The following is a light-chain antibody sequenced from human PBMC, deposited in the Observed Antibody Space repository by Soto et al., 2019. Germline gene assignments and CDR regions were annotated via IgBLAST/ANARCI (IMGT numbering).Light chain of an antibody. CDR3: QQYKDWHRLT. Sequence: DILLTQSPGTLSVSPGSTVSLVCRAIQSVSVYLAWYQQKSRQPPRLLIHGASDRATGFPARFSGSGSGTEFTLSISSLQSEDFGTYYCQQYKDWHRLTFDGGTKVDIK. CDR2: GAS. V-gene: IGKV3-15*01. J-gene: IGKJ4*01. CDR1: QSVSVY.